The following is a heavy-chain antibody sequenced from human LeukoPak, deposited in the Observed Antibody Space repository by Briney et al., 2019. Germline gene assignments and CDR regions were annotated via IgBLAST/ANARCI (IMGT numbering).Heavy chain of an antibody. J-gene: IGHJ6*02. CDR2: INPNSGGT. CDR3: AREGYSYGPVAYYYYGMDV. V-gene: IGHV1-2*02. Sequence: ASVTVSCKASGYTFTGYYMHWVRQAPGQGLEWMGWINPNSGGTNYAQKFQGRVTMTRDTSISTAYMELSRLRSDDTAVYYCAREGYSYGPVAYYYYGMDVWGQGTTVTVSS. CDR1: GYTFTGYY. D-gene: IGHD5-18*01.